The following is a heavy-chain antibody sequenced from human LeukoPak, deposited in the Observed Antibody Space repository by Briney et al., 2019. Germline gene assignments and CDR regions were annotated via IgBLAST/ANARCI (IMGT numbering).Heavy chain of an antibody. CDR1: GYTFPSYG. J-gene: IGHJ4*02. CDR3: ARDRRPVVPAADPIDY. CDR2: ISAYNGNT. V-gene: IGHV1-18*01. Sequence: VASVKVSCKASGYTFPSYGISWVRQAPGQGLEWMGWISAYNGNTNYAQKLQGRVTMTTDTSTSTAYMELRSLRSDDTAVYYCARDRRPVVPAADPIDYWGQGTLVTVSS. D-gene: IGHD2-2*01.